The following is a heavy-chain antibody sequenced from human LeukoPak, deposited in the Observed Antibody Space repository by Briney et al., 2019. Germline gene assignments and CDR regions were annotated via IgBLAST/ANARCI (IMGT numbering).Heavy chain of an antibody. D-gene: IGHD2-2*01. CDR2: ISKNERYT. CDR3: ARVQCSSNSCFIDY. Sequence: GGSLRLSCAASGFTFSDYYMNWVRQAPGKRLECVSYISKNERYTYYADSVKGRFAISRENAKNSLYLQMNSLRAEDTAVYYCARVQCSSNSCFIDYWGQGTLVTASS. CDR1: GFTFSDYY. J-gene: IGHJ4*02. V-gene: IGHV3-11*06.